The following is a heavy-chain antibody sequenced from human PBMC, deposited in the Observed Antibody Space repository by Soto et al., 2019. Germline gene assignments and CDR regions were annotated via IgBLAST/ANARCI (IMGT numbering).Heavy chain of an antibody. Sequence: PSETLSLTXAVYGGSFSGYYWSWIRQPPGKGLEWIGEINHSGSTNYNPSLKSRVTISVDTSKNQFSLKLSSVTAADTAVYYCARVRLIGMIIAYYYYGMDVWGQGTTVTVS. D-gene: IGHD3-22*01. V-gene: IGHV4-34*01. CDR2: INHSGST. J-gene: IGHJ6*02. CDR1: GGSFSGYY. CDR3: ARVRLIGMIIAYYYYGMDV.